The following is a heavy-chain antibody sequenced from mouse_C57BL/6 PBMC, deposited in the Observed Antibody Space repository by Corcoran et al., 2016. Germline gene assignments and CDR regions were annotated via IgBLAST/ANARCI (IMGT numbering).Heavy chain of an antibody. Sequence: QVQLQQSGAELMKPGASVKLSCKATGYTFTGYWIEWVKQRPGHGLEWIGEILPGSDSTNYNEKFKGKATFTADASSNTAYMQLSSLTTEDSAIYYCARSHYSSPFDVWGTGTTVTVSS. V-gene: IGHV1-9*01. CDR3: ARSHYSSPFDV. CDR2: ILPGSDST. D-gene: IGHD2-5*01. CDR1: GYTFTGYW. J-gene: IGHJ1*03.